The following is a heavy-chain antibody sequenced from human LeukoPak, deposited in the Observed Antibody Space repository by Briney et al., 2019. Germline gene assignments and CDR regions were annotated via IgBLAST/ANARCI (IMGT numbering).Heavy chain of an antibody. CDR2: VYYGGPT. D-gene: IGHD4-17*01. J-gene: IGHJ6*03. CDR3: ARRATTVTTGYYYYYMDV. Sequence: SETLSLTCTVSGGSINSRSYYWGWIRQPPGKGLEWIGSVYYGGPTYYNPSLKSRVTISDDTSKNQFSLKLSSVTAADTAVYYCARRATTVTTGYYYYYMDVWGKGTTVTVSS. V-gene: IGHV4-39*01. CDR1: GGSINSRSYY.